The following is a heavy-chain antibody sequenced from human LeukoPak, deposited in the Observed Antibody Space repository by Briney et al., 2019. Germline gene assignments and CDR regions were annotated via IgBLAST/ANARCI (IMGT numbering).Heavy chain of an antibody. CDR2: ISYDGSNK. Sequence: GGSLRLSCAASGFTFSSYAMHWVRQAPGKGLEWVAVISYDGSNKYYADSVKGRFTITRDNSKNTLYLQMNSLRAEDTAVYYCARVPKGNDVWGQGTLVTVSS. J-gene: IGHJ4*02. CDR1: GFTFSSYA. CDR3: ARVPKGNDV. D-gene: IGHD1-1*01. V-gene: IGHV3-30*04.